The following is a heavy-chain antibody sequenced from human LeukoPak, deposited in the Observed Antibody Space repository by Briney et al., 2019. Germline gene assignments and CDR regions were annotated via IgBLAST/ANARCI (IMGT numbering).Heavy chain of an antibody. D-gene: IGHD6-13*01. CDR1: GYTFTSYD. CDR2: MNPNSGNT. Sequence: ASVKVSCKASGYTFTSYDINWVRQATGQGLEWMGWMNPNSGNTGYAQKFQGRATMTRNTSISTAYMELSSLRSEDTAVYYCARGMPYSSSWYQPLDPWGQGTLVTVSS. J-gene: IGHJ5*02. V-gene: IGHV1-8*01. CDR3: ARGMPYSSSWYQPLDP.